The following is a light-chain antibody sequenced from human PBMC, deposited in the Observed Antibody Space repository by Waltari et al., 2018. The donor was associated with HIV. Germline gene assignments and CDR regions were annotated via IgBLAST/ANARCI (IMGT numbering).Light chain of an antibody. CDR3: QQYNNWQYT. V-gene: IGKV3-15*01. CDR2: GTS. CDR1: QRVSSN. J-gene: IGKJ2*01. Sequence: EIVMTQSPATLSVSPGARATLSCRASQRVSSNLAWYQQKPGQAPRLLSYGTSTRATGIPARFSGSGSGTEFTLTISSLQSEDFAVYYCQQYNNWQYTFGQGTKLEIK.